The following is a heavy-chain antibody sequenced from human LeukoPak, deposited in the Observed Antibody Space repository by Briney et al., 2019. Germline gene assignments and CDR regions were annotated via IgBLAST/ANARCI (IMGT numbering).Heavy chain of an antibody. J-gene: IGHJ4*02. CDR3: AREGDCTNGVCYKGPHYFDY. D-gene: IGHD2-8*01. V-gene: IGHV1-69*05. Sequence: ASVKVSCKASGGTFSSYAISWVRQAPGQGLEWMGGIIPIFGTANYAQKFQGRVTITTDESTSTAYMELSSLGSEDTAVYYCAREGDCTNGVCYKGPHYFDYWGQGTLVTVSS. CDR1: GGTFSSYA. CDR2: IIPIFGTA.